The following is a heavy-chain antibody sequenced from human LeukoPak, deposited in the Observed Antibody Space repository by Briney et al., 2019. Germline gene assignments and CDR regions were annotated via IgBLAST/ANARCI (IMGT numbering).Heavy chain of an antibody. D-gene: IGHD3-3*01. CDR3: ARGWSLEWLPASYNWFDP. J-gene: IGHJ5*02. CDR2: INHSGST. Sequence: SETLSLTCAVYGGSFSSYYWSWIRQPPGKGLEWIGEINHSGSTNYNPSLKSRVTISVDTSKNQFSLKLSSVTAADTAGYYCARGWSLEWLPASYNWFDPWGQGTLVTVSS. CDR1: GGSFSSYY. V-gene: IGHV4-34*01.